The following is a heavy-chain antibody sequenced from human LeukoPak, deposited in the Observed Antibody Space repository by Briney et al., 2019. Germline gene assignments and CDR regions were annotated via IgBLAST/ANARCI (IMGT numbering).Heavy chain of an antibody. CDR3: ARQTGSGLFILP. CDR1: GGSISSGSYY. CDR2: IYTSGST. D-gene: IGHD3/OR15-3a*01. J-gene: IGHJ4*02. V-gene: IGHV4-61*02. Sequence: SQTLSLTCTVSGGSISSGSYYWSWIRQPAGKGLEWIGRIYTSGSTNYNPSLKSRVTISVDTSKNQFSLRLTSVAAADTAVYYCARQTGSGLFILPGGQGTLVTVSS.